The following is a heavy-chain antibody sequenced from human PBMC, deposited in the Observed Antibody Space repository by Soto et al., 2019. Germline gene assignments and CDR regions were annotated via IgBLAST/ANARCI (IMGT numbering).Heavy chain of an antibody. Sequence: GGSLRLSCAASGFTFRNYAMHWVRQAQGKGLEWVAIIWYDGETTDYAAPVKGRFTISKGDSKNTLYLQMNSLKTEDTAVYYCTTDLPGDPYQYFDHWGQGTPVTVSS. J-gene: IGHJ4*02. V-gene: IGHV3-15*01. CDR3: TTDLPGDPYQYFDH. CDR1: GFTFRNYA. CDR2: IIWYDGETT. D-gene: IGHD7-27*01.